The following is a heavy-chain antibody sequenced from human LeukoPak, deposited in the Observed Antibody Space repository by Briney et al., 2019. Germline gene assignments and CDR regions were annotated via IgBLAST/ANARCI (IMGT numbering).Heavy chain of an antibody. D-gene: IGHD2-21*02. CDR3: ARGVETGGFDY. Sequence: GGSLRLSCAASGFTSSSYSMNWVRQAPGKGLEWVSSISSSSSYIYYADSVKGRFTISRDNAKNSLYLQMNSLRAEDTAVYYCARGVETGGFDYWGQGTLVTVSS. CDR1: GFTSSSYS. CDR2: ISSSSSYI. J-gene: IGHJ4*02. V-gene: IGHV3-21*01.